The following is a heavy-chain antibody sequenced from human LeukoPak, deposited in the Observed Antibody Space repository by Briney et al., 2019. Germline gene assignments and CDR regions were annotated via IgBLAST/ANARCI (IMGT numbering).Heavy chain of an antibody. D-gene: IGHD4-17*01. V-gene: IGHV3-7*01. CDR2: IKEDGSEK. J-gene: IGHJ2*01. CDR1: GFTFSDYY. CDR3: ARDLRAGGTWSYGVYFDL. Sequence: GSLRLSCAASGFTFSDYYMTWVRQAPGRGLEWVANIKEDGSEKNYVDSVKGRFTISRDNAKNSVYLLLNSLTPEDTAVYYCARDLRAGGTWSYGVYFDLWGRGTLVTVSS.